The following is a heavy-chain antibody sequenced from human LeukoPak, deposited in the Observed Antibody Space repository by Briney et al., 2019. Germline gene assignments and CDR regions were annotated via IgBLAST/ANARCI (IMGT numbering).Heavy chain of an antibody. CDR2: IYYSGST. Sequence: PSETLSLTCTVSGGSISSSSYYWSWIRQPPGKGLEWIGYIYYSGSTNYNPSLKSRVTISVDTSKNQFSLKLSSVTAADTAVYYCARVRFIAQGNNWFDPWGQGTLVTVSS. D-gene: IGHD6-13*01. J-gene: IGHJ5*02. CDR1: GGSISSSSYY. CDR3: ARVRFIAQGNNWFDP. V-gene: IGHV4-61*01.